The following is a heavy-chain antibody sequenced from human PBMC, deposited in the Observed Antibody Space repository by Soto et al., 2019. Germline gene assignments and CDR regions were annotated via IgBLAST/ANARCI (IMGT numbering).Heavy chain of an antibody. V-gene: IGHV1-69*01. CDR1: GGTFSTYP. CDR3: ARYRHCGGDCYTGWFDP. CDR2: IIPFFGTP. Sequence: QVQLVQSGAEVKKPGSSVKVSCKASGGTFSTYPISWVRQAPGQGLEWMGGIIPFFGTPNYAQKFQGRVTIIADASTNTAHMELSSLRSEDTAIYYCARYRHCGGDCYTGWFDPWGQGTLVTVSS. D-gene: IGHD2-21*02. J-gene: IGHJ5*02.